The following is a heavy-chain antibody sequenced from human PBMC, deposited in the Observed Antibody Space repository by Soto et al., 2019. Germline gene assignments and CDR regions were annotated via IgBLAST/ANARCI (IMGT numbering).Heavy chain of an antibody. CDR2: IIPIFGTA. J-gene: IGHJ1*01. D-gene: IGHD2-2*01. CDR1: GGTFSSYA. V-gene: IGHV1-69*13. Sequence: SVKVSCKASGGTFSSYAISWVRQAPGQGLEWMGGIIPIFGTANYAQKFQGRVTITADESTSTAYMELSSLRSEDTAVYYCARDGDPVFVVVPAATSRAEYFRPWGQGTLVTVSS. CDR3: ARDGDPVFVVVPAATSRAEYFRP.